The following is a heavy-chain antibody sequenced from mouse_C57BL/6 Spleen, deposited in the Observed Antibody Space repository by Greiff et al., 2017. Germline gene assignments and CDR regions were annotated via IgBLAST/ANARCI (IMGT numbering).Heavy chain of an antibody. D-gene: IGHD1-1*01. J-gene: IGHJ2*01. V-gene: IGHV1-69*01. CDR1: GYTFTSYW. CDR3: ARRGSSLFDY. CDR2: IDPSDSYT. Sequence: QVQLQQPGAELVMPGASVKLSCKASGYTFTSYWMHWVKQRPGQGLEWIGEIDPSDSYTNYNQKFKGKSTLTVDKSSSTAYMQLSSLTSEDSAVYYCARRGSSLFDYWGQGTTPTVSS.